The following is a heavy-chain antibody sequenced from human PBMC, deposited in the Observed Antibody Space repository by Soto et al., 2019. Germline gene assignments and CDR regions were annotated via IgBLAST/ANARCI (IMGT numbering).Heavy chain of an antibody. CDR2: FSYDGVIK. V-gene: IGHV3-30-3*01. CDR3: DLILDY. Sequence: QVQPVDSGGGVVQPGRSLRLSCAASGVTLTGYTMHWVRQAPARGLEWVAVFSYDGVIKSHAASVRGRFTMSGDTSKNTLYLQMIGLRAEEKAVIYCDLILDYWGQGTLVIVSS. CDR1: GVTLTGYT. J-gene: IGHJ4*02.